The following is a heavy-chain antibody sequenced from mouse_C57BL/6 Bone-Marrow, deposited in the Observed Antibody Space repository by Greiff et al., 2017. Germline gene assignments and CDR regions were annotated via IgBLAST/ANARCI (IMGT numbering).Heavy chain of an antibody. D-gene: IGHD2-4*01. Sequence: QVTLKVCGPGILQSSQTLSLTCSFSGFSLSTSGMGVSWIRQPSGKGLEWLAHIYWDDDKRYNPSLKSRLTISTDTSRNQVFLKITSVDTADTATYYCARRAGIYYDYDDGYFDVWGTGTTVTGSS. J-gene: IGHJ1*03. CDR2: IYWDDDK. CDR3: ARRAGIYYDYDDGYFDV. V-gene: IGHV8-12*01. CDR1: GFSLSTSGMG.